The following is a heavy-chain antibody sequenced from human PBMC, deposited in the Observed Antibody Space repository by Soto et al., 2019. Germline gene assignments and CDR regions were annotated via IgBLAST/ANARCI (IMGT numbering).Heavy chain of an antibody. V-gene: IGHV1-8*01. Sequence: ASVKVSCKASGYTFTSYDINWVPQAPGQGLEWMGWMNPNSGNTAYAQKFQGRVTMTRNTAISTAYMEMSSLRSEDTAVYYWARGRTDSHIIAFDIWGQGTKVTDSS. J-gene: IGHJ3*02. CDR1: GYTFTSYD. CDR3: ARGRTDSHIIAFDI. D-gene: IGHD1-1*01. CDR2: MNPNSGNT.